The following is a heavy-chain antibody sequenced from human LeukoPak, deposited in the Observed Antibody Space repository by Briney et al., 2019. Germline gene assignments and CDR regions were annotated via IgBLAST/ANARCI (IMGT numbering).Heavy chain of an antibody. CDR2: INPNSGGT. CDR1: GYTFTGYY. CDR3: ARAAAVAGSDY. D-gene: IGHD6-19*01. J-gene: IGHJ4*02. V-gene: IGHV1-2*02. Sequence: GASVKVSCNASGYTFTGYYMHWVRHAPGQGLELMGWINPNSGGTNYAQKFQGRVTMTRDTSISTAYMELSRLRSDDTAVYYCARAAAVAGSDYWGQGTLVTVSS.